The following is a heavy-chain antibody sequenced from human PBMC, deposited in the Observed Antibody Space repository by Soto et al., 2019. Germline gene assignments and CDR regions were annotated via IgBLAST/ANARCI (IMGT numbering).Heavy chain of an antibody. CDR2: IYYSGST. CDR3: ARGVATIGP. CDR1: GDSISSYY. J-gene: IGHJ5*02. V-gene: IGHV4-59*01. D-gene: IGHD5-12*01. Sequence: SETLSLTCSVSGDSISSYYWSWIRQPPGKGLEWIGYIYYSGSTDYNPSFKSRVTISVDTPKNQFSLKLTSVTAADTAVYYCARGVATIGPWGQGTLVTVSS.